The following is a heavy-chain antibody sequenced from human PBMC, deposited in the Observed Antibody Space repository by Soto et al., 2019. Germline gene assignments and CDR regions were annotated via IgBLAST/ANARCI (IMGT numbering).Heavy chain of an antibody. J-gene: IGHJ3*02. Sequence: ASVKVSCKASGYTFTSYDINWVRQATGQGLEWMGWMNPNSGNTGYAQKFQGRVTMTGNTSISTAYMELSSLRSEDTAVYYCARGPLTYYYDSSGAFDIWGQGTMVTVSS. V-gene: IGHV1-8*01. CDR2: MNPNSGNT. CDR3: ARGPLTYYYDSSGAFDI. D-gene: IGHD3-22*01. CDR1: GYTFTSYD.